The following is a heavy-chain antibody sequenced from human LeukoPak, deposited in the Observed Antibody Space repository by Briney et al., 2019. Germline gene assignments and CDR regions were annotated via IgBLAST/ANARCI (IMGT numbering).Heavy chain of an antibody. J-gene: IGHJ4*02. CDR1: GFTFSSYA. V-gene: IGHV3-23*01. Sequence: PGGSLRLSCAASGFTFSSYAMSWVRQAQGKGLEWGSGISSSGSSTYYADSVKGRFTISRDNSKNTLYLQVNSLRAEDTAIYYCAKQGGVATDYCFDYLGQGTLVTVSS. CDR3: AKQGGVATDYCFDY. D-gene: IGHD5-12*01. CDR2: ISSSGSST.